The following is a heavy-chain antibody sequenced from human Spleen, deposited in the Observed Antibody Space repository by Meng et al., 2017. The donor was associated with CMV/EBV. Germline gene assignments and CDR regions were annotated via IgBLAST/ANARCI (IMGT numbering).Heavy chain of an antibody. Sequence: SETLSLTCTVSGGSISSSSYYWGWIRQPPGKGLEWIGSIYYSGSTYYNPSLKSRVTISVDTSKNQFSLKLSSVTAADTAVYYCAREPSPRPAAGNWGQGTLVTVSS. D-gene: IGHD6-13*01. V-gene: IGHV4-39*01. CDR3: AREPSPRPAAGN. CDR2: IYYSGST. J-gene: IGHJ4*02. CDR1: GGSISSSSYY.